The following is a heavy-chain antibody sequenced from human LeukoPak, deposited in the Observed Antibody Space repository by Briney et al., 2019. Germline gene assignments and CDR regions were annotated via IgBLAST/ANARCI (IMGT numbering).Heavy chain of an antibody. CDR3: ARAGAYRFDS. V-gene: IGHV3-74*01. Sequence: PGRSLRLSCAASGFTFSDYWMHWVRQAPGKGLVWVSIINTDTRGTYYADSVKGRFTISRDNATSALYLQMNSLTAEDTAVYYCARAGAYRFDSWGQGTLVTVSS. CDR1: GFTFSDYW. CDR2: INTDTRGT. D-gene: IGHD3-16*01. J-gene: IGHJ4*02.